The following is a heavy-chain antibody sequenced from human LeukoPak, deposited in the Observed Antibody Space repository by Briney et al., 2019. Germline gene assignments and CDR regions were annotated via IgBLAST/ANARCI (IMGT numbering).Heavy chain of an antibody. CDR2: FDPEDGET. J-gene: IGHJ6*02. CDR3: ATDQRGAGLGFVYGSGSFNGLDV. V-gene: IGHV1-24*01. CDR1: GYTLSELS. Sequence: ASVKVSCKVSGYTLSELSMHWVRQAPGKGLEWMGGFDPEDGETIYAQKFQGRVTMTEDTSTDTGYMELSSLRSEDTAVYYCATDQRGAGLGFVYGSGSFNGLDVWGQGTTVTVSS. D-gene: IGHD3-10*01.